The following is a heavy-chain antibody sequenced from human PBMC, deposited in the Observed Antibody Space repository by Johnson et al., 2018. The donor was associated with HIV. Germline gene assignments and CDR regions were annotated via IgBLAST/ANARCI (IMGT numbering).Heavy chain of an antibody. CDR2: IGTKTDDYAT. V-gene: IGHV3-73*01. J-gene: IGHJ3*01. CDR3: ARRTLGGYCPNGICPINAFDV. Sequence: EVQLVESGGDLVQPGGSLKLSCAASGFTFSGSAIHWVRQSPGNGLAWVGHIGTKTDDYATAYVESVKGRFSVSRDDSKNTAYLEMNSLKIEDTAVYYCARRTLGGYCPNGICPINAFDVWGQGTMVTVAS. CDR1: GFTFSGSA. D-gene: IGHD2-8*01.